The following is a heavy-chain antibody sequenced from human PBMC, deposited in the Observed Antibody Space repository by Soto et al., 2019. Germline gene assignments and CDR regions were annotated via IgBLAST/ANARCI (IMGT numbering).Heavy chain of an antibody. CDR2: IYYTGNT. D-gene: IGHD3-3*01. Sequence: PSETLSLTCTVSGASISNYYWSWIRQPPGKGLEWIGDIYYTGNTNYNPSLKSRVTISVDMSKNHFSLKMTSVNVADTAVYYCARATLPRTIFELGEPFDPLGLGILVTVSS. J-gene: IGHJ5*01. V-gene: IGHV4-59*01. CDR3: ARATLPRTIFELGEPFDP. CDR1: GASISNYY.